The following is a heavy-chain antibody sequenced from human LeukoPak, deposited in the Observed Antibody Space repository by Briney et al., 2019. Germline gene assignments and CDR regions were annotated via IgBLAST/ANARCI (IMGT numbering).Heavy chain of an antibody. Sequence: GGSLRLSCAASGFTFSSYWMHWVRQAPGKGLVWVSRISGDESSTTYADSVKGRFTITRDNAKNTLYLQMNSLRVEDTAVYYYARPGIALGVFYYFDYWGQGTLVTVSS. CDR3: ARPGIALGVFYYFDY. CDR2: ISGDESST. CDR1: GFTFSSYW. J-gene: IGHJ4*02. D-gene: IGHD6-19*01. V-gene: IGHV3-74*01.